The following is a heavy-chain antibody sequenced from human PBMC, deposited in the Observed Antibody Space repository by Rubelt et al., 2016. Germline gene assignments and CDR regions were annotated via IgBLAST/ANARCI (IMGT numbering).Heavy chain of an antibody. J-gene: IGHJ3*02. D-gene: IGHD3-22*01. Sequence: FQGRVTITADESTSTAYMELSSLRSEDTAVYYCASLGSSGYQDAFDIWGQGTMVTVSS. CDR3: ASLGSSGYQDAFDI. V-gene: IGHV1-69*01.